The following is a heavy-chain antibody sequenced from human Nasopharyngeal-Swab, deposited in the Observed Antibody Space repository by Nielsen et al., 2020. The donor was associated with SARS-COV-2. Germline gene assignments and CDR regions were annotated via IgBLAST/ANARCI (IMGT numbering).Heavy chain of an antibody. CDR2: IKQDGSEK. V-gene: IGHV3-7*03. J-gene: IGHJ6*02. CDR1: GFTFSSYW. Sequence: GESLKISCAAPGFTFSSYWMSWVRQAPGTGLEWVANIKQDGSEKYYVDSVKGRFTISRDNAKNSLYLQMNSLRAEDTAVYYCARRQYGDYYYYYGMDVWGQGTTVTVSS. D-gene: IGHD4-17*01. CDR3: ARRQYGDYYYYYGMDV.